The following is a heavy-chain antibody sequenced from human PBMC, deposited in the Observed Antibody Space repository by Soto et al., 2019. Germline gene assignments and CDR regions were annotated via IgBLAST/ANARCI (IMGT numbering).Heavy chain of an antibody. CDR2: ISSSGSTI. Sequence: GGSLRLSCAASGFTFSDYYMSWIRQAPGKGLEWVSYISSSGSTIYYADSVKGRFTISRDNAKNSLYLQMNSLRAEDTAVYYCASDRDFWSGFYGMDVWGRGTTVTVSS. V-gene: IGHV3-11*01. CDR3: ASDRDFWSGFYGMDV. D-gene: IGHD3-3*01. J-gene: IGHJ6*02. CDR1: GFTFSDYY.